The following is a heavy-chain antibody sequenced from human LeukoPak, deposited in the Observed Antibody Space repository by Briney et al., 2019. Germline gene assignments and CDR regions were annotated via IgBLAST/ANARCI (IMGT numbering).Heavy chain of an antibody. V-gene: IGHV1-2*02. Sequence: ASVKVSCKXSGYTFTGYYMHWVRQAPRQGLEWMGWINPNSGGTNYAQKFQGRVTMTRDTSISTAYMELSRLRSDDTAVYYCARAGSGSYYVAGAFDIWGQGTMVTVSS. J-gene: IGHJ3*02. CDR1: GYTFTGYY. CDR2: INPNSGGT. D-gene: IGHD1-26*01. CDR3: ARAGSGSYYVAGAFDI.